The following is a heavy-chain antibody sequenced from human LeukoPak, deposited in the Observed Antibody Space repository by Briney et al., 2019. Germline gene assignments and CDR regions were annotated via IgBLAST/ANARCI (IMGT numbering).Heavy chain of an antibody. V-gene: IGHV4-38-2*01. CDR2: IYHSGGT. J-gene: IGHJ4*02. D-gene: IGHD6-19*01. CDR3: ARGRAVAGSGGN. CDR1: GYSISSGYY. Sequence: PSETLSVTCAVSGYSISSGYYWGWIRQPPGKGLEWIGGIYHSGGTYYNPSLKSRVTISVDTSKNQFSLKLSSVTAADTAVHYCARGRAVAGSGGNWGQGTLVTVSS.